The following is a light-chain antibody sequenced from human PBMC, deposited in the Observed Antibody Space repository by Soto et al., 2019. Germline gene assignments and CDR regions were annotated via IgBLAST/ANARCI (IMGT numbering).Light chain of an antibody. J-gene: IGKJ4*01. CDR2: RAS. CDR3: QQYGSSPR. Sequence: IMMSQFPVILPVSPGERATLSCRASQSVSSNVAWYQQKHGQAPRLLIYRASTRATGIPDRFSGSGSGTDFTLTISRLEPEDFAVYYCQQYGSSPRFGGGTKVDIK. CDR1: QSVSSN. V-gene: IGKV3-20*01.